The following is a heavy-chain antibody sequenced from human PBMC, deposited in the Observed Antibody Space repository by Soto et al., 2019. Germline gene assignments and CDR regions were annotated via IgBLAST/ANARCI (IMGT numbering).Heavy chain of an antibody. CDR2: INPNSGGT. J-gene: IGHJ4*02. CDR1: GYTFTGYY. Sequence: QVQLVQSGAEVKKPGASVKVSCKASGYTFTGYYMHWVRQAPGQGLEWMGWINPNSGGTNYAQKFQGWVTMTRETSISTAYREPSRLRSDDTAVYYCARGGYCSGGSCFRGFDYWGQGTLVTVSS. V-gene: IGHV1-2*04. CDR3: ARGGYCSGGSCFRGFDY. D-gene: IGHD2-15*01.